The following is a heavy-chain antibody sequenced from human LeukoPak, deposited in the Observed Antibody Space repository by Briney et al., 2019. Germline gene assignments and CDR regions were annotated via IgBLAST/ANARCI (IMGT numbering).Heavy chain of an antibody. CDR1: GYTFTDCY. CDR3: ARSWGGSGRRGDNWFDP. Sequence: ASVKVSCKASGYTFTDCYIHWVRQAPGQGLEWMGWINPNTGGTNYAQKFQGRVTMTTDASISTAYMQLSRLRSDDMAVYYCARSWGGSGRRGDNWFDPWGQETLVIVSS. D-gene: IGHD3-10*01. V-gene: IGHV1-2*02. CDR2: INPNTGGT. J-gene: IGHJ5*02.